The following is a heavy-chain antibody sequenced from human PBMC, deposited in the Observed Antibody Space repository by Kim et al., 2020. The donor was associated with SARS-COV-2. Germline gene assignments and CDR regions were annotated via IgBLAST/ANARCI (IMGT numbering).Heavy chain of an antibody. D-gene: IGHD3-3*01. CDR2: ST. CDR3: ARDYGDFYFDY. V-gene: IGHV3-66*01. J-gene: IGHJ4*02. Sequence: STYHADSVKGRFTISRDNSKNTLYLQMNSLRAEDTAVYYCARDYGDFYFDYWGQGTLVTVSS.